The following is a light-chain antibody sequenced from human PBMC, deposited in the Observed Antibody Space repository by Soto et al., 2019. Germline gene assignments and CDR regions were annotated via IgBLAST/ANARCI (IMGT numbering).Light chain of an antibody. Sequence: EIVRTQSHATLSVSPGQRASLSCRASQSVSTTVAWYHQKPGQAPRLLISGASSRATGIPDRFSGSGSGTDFTLTISRLEPEDFAVYYCQQYGSSGTFGQGTKVDI. J-gene: IGKJ1*01. V-gene: IGKV3-20*01. CDR3: QQYGSSGT. CDR2: GAS. CDR1: QSVSTT.